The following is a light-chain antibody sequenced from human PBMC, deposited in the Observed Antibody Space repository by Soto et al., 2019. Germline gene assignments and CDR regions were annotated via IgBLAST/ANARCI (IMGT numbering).Light chain of an antibody. CDR1: SSDVGGYKY. V-gene: IGLV2-14*01. CDR3: SSYTSSGTGGYI. J-gene: IGLJ1*01. Sequence: QSVLTQPASVSGSPGQSITISCTGTSSDVGGYKYVSWYQQHPGKAPKLMIYEVSNRPSGVSNRFSGSKSGNTASLTISGLQAEDEAHYYCSSYTSSGTGGYIFGTGTKVTVL. CDR2: EVS.